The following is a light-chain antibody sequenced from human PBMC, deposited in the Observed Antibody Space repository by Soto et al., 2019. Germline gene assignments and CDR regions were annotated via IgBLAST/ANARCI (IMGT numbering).Light chain of an antibody. CDR3: QQYADSPYT. V-gene: IGKV3-20*01. CDR2: RSS. Sequence: ENVLTQSPGTLSLSLGERASLSCRASQNVRDGFLAWYQQKLGQAPRLLIYRSSVRATGIPDRFGGSGSGTDFTLTISRLEPEDFAVYYCQQYADSPYTFGQGTNVEIK. CDR1: QNVRDGF. J-gene: IGKJ2*01.